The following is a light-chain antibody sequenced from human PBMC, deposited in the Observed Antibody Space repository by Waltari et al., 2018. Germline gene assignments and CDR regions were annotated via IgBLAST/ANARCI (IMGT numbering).Light chain of an antibody. CDR2: MAS. V-gene: IGKV1-5*03. CDR3: QHYNSYST. CDR1: QSISRW. J-gene: IGKJ1*01. Sequence: DIQMTQSPSTLSASVGETVTISCRASQSISRWLAWYQQKPGKAPKPLIYMASSLESGVPSRFSGTGSGTDFTLTISSLHPDDFATYYCQHYNSYSTFGQGTKVEIK.